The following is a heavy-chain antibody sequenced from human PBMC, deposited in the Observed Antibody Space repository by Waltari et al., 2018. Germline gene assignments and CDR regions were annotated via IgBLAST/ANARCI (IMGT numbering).Heavy chain of an antibody. CDR2: IYYSGST. J-gene: IGHJ4*02. D-gene: IGHD6-19*01. V-gene: IGHV4-39*07. CDR3: ARAQYSSGWYVDYFDY. CDR1: GVSISSSIYY. Sequence: QLQLQESGPGLVKPSETLSLTCTVSGVSISSSIYYWGWIRQPPGKGLEWIGSIYYSGSTYYNPSLKSRVTISVDTSKNQFSLKLSSVTAADTAVYYCARAQYSSGWYVDYFDYWGQGTLVTVSS.